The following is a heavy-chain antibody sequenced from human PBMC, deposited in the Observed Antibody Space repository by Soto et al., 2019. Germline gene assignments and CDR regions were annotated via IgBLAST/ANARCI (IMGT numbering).Heavy chain of an antibody. J-gene: IGHJ1*01. CDR2: IGGTRSGT. CDR3: DQDRHAPGSLPEYFHN. CDR1: GFTFSDYV. V-gene: IGHV3-23*01. D-gene: IGHD3-16*02. Sequence: GGSLRLSCVASGFTFSDYVMSWVRQAPGKGLEWVSTIGGTRSGTYYADSVKGRFTVSRDNSENTVSLQMESLRVEETAISYCDQDRHAPGSLPEYFHNWGQGALVTVSS.